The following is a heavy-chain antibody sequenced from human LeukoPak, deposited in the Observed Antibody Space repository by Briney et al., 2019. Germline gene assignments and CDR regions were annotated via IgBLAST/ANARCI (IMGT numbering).Heavy chain of an antibody. CDR3: ARGGRNPWFGELLYWFDP. D-gene: IGHD3-10*01. V-gene: IGHV4-30-4*01. J-gene: IGHJ5*02. Sequence: SETLSLTCTVSGGSISSGDYYWSWIRQPPGKGLEWIGYIYYSGSTYYNPSLESRVTISVDTSKNQFSLKLSSVTAADTAVYYCARGGRNPWFGELLYWFDPWGQGTLVTVSS. CDR1: GGSISSGDYY. CDR2: IYYSGST.